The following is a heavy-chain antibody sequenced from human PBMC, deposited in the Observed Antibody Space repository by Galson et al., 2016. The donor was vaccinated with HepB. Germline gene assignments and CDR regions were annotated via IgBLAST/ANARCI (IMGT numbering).Heavy chain of an antibody. CDR3: ASSGAVAGNEFDY. D-gene: IGHD6-19*01. CDR1: GGSIRSSPYY. J-gene: IGHJ4*02. Sequence: TLSLTCSVSGGSIRSSPYYWTWIRQHPGKGLEWIGYIYHTGSTYYSPSLKSRVTISVDTSKGQFSLRLSSVTAADTAVYYCASSGAVAGNEFDYWGQGTLVTVSS. V-gene: IGHV4-31*03. CDR2: IYHTGST.